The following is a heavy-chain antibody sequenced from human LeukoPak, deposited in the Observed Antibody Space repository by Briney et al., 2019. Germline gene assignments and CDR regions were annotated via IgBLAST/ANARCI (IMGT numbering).Heavy chain of an antibody. CDR1: GGSISSSNW. D-gene: IGHD2-2*02. J-gene: IGHJ4*02. Sequence: SGTLSLTCAVSGGSISSSNWWSWVRQPPGKGLEWIGEINHSGSTNYNPSLKSRVTISVDTSKNQFSLKLSSVTAADTAVYYCARGPGYCSSTSCHTTNDYWGQGTLVTVSS. CDR2: INHSGST. V-gene: IGHV4-4*02. CDR3: ARGPGYCSSTSCHTTNDY.